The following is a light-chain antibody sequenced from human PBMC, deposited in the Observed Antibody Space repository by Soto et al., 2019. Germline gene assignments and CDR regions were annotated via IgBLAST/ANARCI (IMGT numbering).Light chain of an antibody. J-gene: IGKJ4*01. CDR3: QQRSNWPFLT. Sequence: EIVLTQSPGTLSLSPGERGTLSCRASQNLGTLYLAWFQQKSGQAPRLLIYSASRRATGIPDRFTGSGSGTDFTLTISSLEPEDFAVYYCQQRSNWPFLTFGGGTKVDIK. V-gene: IGKV3-11*01. CDR2: SAS. CDR1: QNLGTLY.